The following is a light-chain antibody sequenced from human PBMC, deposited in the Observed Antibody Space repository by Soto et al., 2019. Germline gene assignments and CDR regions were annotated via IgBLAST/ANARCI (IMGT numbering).Light chain of an antibody. CDR3: CSYAGSSTYA. J-gene: IGLJ1*01. V-gene: IGLV2-23*02. Sequence: QSVLTQPASVSGSPGQSITISCTGTSSDVGTYNLVSWYQHHPGKAPKVMIYEVSKRPSGVSNRFSGSKSGNTASLTISGLQAEYEADYYCCSYAGSSTYAFGTGTKVTVL. CDR1: SSDVGTYNL. CDR2: EVS.